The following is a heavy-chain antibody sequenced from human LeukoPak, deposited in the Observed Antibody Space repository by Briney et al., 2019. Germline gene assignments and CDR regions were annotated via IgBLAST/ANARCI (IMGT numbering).Heavy chain of an antibody. V-gene: IGHV3-74*01. Sequence: GGSQRLSCAVSGFTLSNYWIHWVRQAPGKGLVWVSLVSSDGATTTYAGSVKGRFTISRDNVKSTVYLQMSSLRAEDTAVYYCARAVGGLLDYWGQGTLVTVSS. J-gene: IGHJ4*02. CDR2: VSSDGATT. D-gene: IGHD2-15*01. CDR1: GFTLSNYW. CDR3: ARAVGGLLDY.